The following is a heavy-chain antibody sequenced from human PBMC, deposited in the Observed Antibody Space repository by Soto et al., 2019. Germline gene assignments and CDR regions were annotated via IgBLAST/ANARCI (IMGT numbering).Heavy chain of an antibody. J-gene: IGHJ4*01. CDR3: TKARCSGNPCYVPDY. CDR1: GFIFSTYT. V-gene: IGHV3-23*05. Sequence: GSLRLSCAASGFIFSTYTMNWVRQVSGKGLEWVSGINQPGKKTWYADSVKGRFTISRDNSKNTLFLLMNGLRAEDTATYYCTKARCSGNPCYVPDYWGHGTLVTVSS. CDR2: INQPGKKT. D-gene: IGHD2-15*01.